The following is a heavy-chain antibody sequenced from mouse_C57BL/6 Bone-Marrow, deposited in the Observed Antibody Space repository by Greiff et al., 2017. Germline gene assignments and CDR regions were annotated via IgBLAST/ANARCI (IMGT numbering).Heavy chain of an antibody. J-gene: IGHJ4*01. D-gene: IGHD1-1*01. Sequence: EVKLMESGGGLVKPGGSLKLSCAASGFTFSSYAMSWVRQTPDKRLEWVATISDGGSYTYYPDNVKGRFTISRDNAKNNLYLQMSHLKSEDTAMYYCARDPYYYYDDYAMDYWGQGTSVTVSS. V-gene: IGHV5-4*01. CDR2: ISDGGSYT. CDR3: ARDPYYYYDDYAMDY. CDR1: GFTFSSYA.